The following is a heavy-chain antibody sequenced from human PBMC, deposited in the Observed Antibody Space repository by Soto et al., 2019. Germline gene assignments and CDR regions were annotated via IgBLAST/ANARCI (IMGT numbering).Heavy chain of an antibody. D-gene: IGHD6-13*01. CDR3: TTAAAGYYYYYYMDV. CDR1: GFTFSNAW. Sequence: GSLRLSCAASGFTFSNAWMSWVRQAPGKGLEWVGRIKSKTDGGTTDYAAPVKGRFTISRDDSKNTLYLQMKSLKTEDTAVYYCTTAAAGYYYYYYMDVWGKGTTVTVSS. J-gene: IGHJ6*03. CDR2: IKSKTDGGTT. V-gene: IGHV3-15*01.